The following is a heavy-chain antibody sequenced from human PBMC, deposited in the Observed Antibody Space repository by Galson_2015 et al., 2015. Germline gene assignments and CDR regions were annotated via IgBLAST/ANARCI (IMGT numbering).Heavy chain of an antibody. Sequence: SLRLSCAASGFTFSSYSMNWVRQAPGKGLEWVSSISSSSSYVYYADSVKGRFTISRDDAKNSLYLQMNSLRAEDTAVYYCARGAVVDCASSSCYFAYWGQGTLVTVSS. J-gene: IGHJ4*02. D-gene: IGHD2-2*01. CDR1: GFTFSSYS. CDR2: ISSSSSYV. V-gene: IGHV3-21*01. CDR3: ARGAVVDCASSSCYFAY.